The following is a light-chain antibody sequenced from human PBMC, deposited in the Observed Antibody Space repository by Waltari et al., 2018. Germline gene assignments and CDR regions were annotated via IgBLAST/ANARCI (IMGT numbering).Light chain of an antibody. J-gene: IGKJ4*01. V-gene: IGKV3-20*01. CDR1: QGVVRSRD. Sequence: ELVLTHSPGTLSLSPGERATLSCKPSQGVVRSRDLAWYQQKPGPAPRLLIYGTYNRAAGIPDRFIGSESGADVTLNISRLETEGFAVYFCQQYDESPPLTFGGGTKVEL. CDR3: QQYDESPPLT. CDR2: GTY.